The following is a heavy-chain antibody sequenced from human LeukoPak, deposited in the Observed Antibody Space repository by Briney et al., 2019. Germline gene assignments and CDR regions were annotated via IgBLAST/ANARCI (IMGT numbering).Heavy chain of an antibody. D-gene: IGHD3-22*01. Sequence: PGGSLRLSCAASGFTVSSNYMSWVRQAPGKGLEWVSVIYSGGSTYYADSVKGRFTISRDNSKNTLYLQVNSLRAEDTAVYYCAKDYYDTNGYPDYWGRGTLVTVSS. V-gene: IGHV3-53*01. CDR3: AKDYYDTNGYPDY. CDR1: GFTVSSNY. CDR2: IYSGGST. J-gene: IGHJ4*02.